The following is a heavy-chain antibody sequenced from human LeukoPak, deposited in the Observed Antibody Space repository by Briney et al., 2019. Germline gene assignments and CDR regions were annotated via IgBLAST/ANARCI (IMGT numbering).Heavy chain of an antibody. CDR1: GYTFTGYY. CDR2: INPNSGGT. CDR3: ARDLLDYDSSGYSDY. V-gene: IGHV1-2*02. J-gene: IGHJ4*02. Sequence: ASVKVSCKASGYTFTGYYMHWVRQAPGQGLEWMGWINPNSGGTNYAQKFQGRVTMTRDTSISTAYMELSSLRSEDTAVYYCARDLLDYDSSGYSDYWGQGTLVTVSS. D-gene: IGHD3-22*01.